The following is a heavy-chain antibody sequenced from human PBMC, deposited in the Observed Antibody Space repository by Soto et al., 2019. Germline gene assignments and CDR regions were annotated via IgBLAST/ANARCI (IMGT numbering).Heavy chain of an antibody. D-gene: IGHD5-12*01. J-gene: IGHJ6*02. V-gene: IGHV4-30-2*02. CDR1: GGSISSGGYS. Sequence: PSETLSLTCAVSGGSISSGGYSWSWIRQPPGKGLEWIGYIYHSGSTYYNPSLKSRVTISVDRSKNQFSLKLSSVTAADTAVYYCASLEMATLPYYYYGMDVWGQGTTVTVSS. CDR3: ASLEMATLPYYYYGMDV. CDR2: IYHSGST.